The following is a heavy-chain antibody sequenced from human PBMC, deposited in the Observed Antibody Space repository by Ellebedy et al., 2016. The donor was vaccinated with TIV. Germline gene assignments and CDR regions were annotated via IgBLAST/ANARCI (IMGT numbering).Heavy chain of an antibody. Sequence: GESLKISCAASGFTFSSYGMHWVRQAPGKGLEWVAVIWYDGSNKYYADSVKGRFTISRDNSKNTLYLQMNSLRAEDTAVYYCARDRSGDLDYFDYWGQGTLVTVSS. CDR1: GFTFSSYG. D-gene: IGHD4-17*01. J-gene: IGHJ4*02. V-gene: IGHV3-30*19. CDR3: ARDRSGDLDYFDY. CDR2: IWYDGSNK.